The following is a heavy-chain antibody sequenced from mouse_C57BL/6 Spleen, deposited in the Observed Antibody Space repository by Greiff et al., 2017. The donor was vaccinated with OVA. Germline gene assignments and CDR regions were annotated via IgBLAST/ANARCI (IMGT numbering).Heavy chain of an antibody. V-gene: IGHV1-42*01. Sequence: VQLQQSGPELVKPGASVKISCKASGYSFTGYYMNWVKQSPEKSLEWIGEINPSTGGTTYNQKVKAKATLTVDKSSSTAYMQLKSLTSEDSAVYYCARTGTEDYWGQGTTLTVSS. CDR3: ARTGTEDY. CDR2: INPSTGGT. J-gene: IGHJ2*01. CDR1: GYSFTGYY. D-gene: IGHD4-1*01.